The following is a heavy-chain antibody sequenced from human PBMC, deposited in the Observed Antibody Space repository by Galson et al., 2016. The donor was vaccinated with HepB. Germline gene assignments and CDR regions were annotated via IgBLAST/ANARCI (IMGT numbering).Heavy chain of an antibody. CDR2: INWNSGSI. CDR3: AKDISSDYVPNYFQY. D-gene: IGHD4-17*01. Sequence: SLRLSCAGSGFRFDDYAMHWVRQAPGKGLEWVSGINWNSGSIGYADSVKGRFTISRDNAKNSLFLQMNSLRTEDTAFYYCAKDISSDYVPNYFQYWGQGALVTVSS. J-gene: IGHJ4*02. CDR1: GFRFDDYA. V-gene: IGHV3-9*01.